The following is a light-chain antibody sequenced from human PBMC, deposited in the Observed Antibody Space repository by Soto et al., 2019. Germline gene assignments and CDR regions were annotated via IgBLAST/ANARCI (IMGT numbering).Light chain of an antibody. CDR3: QQYYSTPWT. Sequence: DIVMTQSPDSLAVSLGERATINCKSSQSIFYSSNNKNYLTWYQQKPGQPPKLLIYWASTRESVVPDRFSGSGSGTDFTLTISSLRAEDVAVYYCQQYYSTPWTFGQGTKVEIK. CDR2: WAS. J-gene: IGKJ1*01. CDR1: QSIFYSSNNKNY. V-gene: IGKV4-1*01.